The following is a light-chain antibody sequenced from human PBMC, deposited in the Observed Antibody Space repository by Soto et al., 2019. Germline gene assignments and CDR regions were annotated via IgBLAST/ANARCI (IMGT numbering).Light chain of an antibody. J-gene: IGLJ1*01. CDR2: EVS. CDR1: SSDVGGYNY. Sequence: QAVVTQPASVSGSPGQSITISCTGTSSDVGGYNYVSWYQQNPGKAPKLIIYEVSNRPSGVSNRFSGSKSGNTASLTISGLQAGDEADYYCNSYTSKSTGVFGTGTKVTVL. CDR3: NSYTSKSTGV. V-gene: IGLV2-14*01.